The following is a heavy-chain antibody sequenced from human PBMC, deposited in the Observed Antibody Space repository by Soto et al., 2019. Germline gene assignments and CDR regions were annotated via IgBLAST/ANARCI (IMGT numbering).Heavy chain of an antibody. V-gene: IGHV1-46*01. CDR3: ARRLDTAMVTGAFDI. Sequence: ASVKVSCKASGYTFTSYYMHWVRQAPGQGLEWMGIINPSGGCTSFAQKFQGRVTMTRDTSTSTVYMELSSLRSEDTAVYYCARRLDTAMVTGAFDIWGQGTMVTVSS. CDR2: INPSGGCT. CDR1: GYTFTSYY. D-gene: IGHD5-18*01. J-gene: IGHJ3*02.